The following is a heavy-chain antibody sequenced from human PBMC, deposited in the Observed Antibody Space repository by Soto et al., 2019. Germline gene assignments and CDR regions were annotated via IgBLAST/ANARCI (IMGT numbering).Heavy chain of an antibody. D-gene: IGHD6-19*01. CDR3: AREQWLEGGQGYVRSYGMDV. CDR2: ISYDGSNK. CDR1: GFTFSSYA. Sequence: GGSLRLSCAASGFTFSSYAMHWVRQAPGKGLEWVAVISYDGSNKYYADSVKGRFTISRDNSKNTLYLQMNSLRAEDTAVYYCAREQWLEGGQGYVRSYGMDVWGQGTTVTVSS. J-gene: IGHJ6*02. V-gene: IGHV3-30-3*01.